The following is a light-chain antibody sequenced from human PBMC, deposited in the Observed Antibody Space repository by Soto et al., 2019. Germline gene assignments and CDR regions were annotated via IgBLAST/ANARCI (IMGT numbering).Light chain of an antibody. Sequence: DIQMTQSPSTLSASVGDRVTITCRASERVRNWLAWFQQKPGKAPKLLISKVSNLESGVPSRFSGSGAGTECTLTISSLQPDDFATYYCQQYNSYSWTFGQGTKVDIK. J-gene: IGKJ1*01. V-gene: IGKV1-5*03. CDR1: ERVRNW. CDR2: KVS. CDR3: QQYNSYSWT.